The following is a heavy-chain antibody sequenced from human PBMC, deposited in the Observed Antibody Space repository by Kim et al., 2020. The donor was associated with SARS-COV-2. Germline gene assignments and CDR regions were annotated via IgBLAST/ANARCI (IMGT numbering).Heavy chain of an antibody. J-gene: IGHJ4*02. D-gene: IGHD5-12*01. CDR1: GFTFDDYA. Sequence: GGSLRLSCAASGFTFDDYAMHWVRQAPGKGLEWVSGISWNSGSIGYADSVKGRFTISRDNAKNSLYLQMNSLRAEDTALYYCAKDSDGVATITWGEFDYWGQGTLVTVSS. CDR3: AKDSDGVATITWGEFDY. CDR2: ISWNSGSI. V-gene: IGHV3-9*01.